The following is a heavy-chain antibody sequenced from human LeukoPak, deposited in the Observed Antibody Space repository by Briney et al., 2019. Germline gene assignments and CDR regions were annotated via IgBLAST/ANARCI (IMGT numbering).Heavy chain of an antibody. J-gene: IGHJ6*02. V-gene: IGHV4-59*12. D-gene: IGHD6-13*01. Sequence: SETLSLTCIVSSGFISIDYWRWIRQPRGEGRVWLGYLYYSGSTNYNPSHKSRVTRSVDTSKNQFSLKLSSVTAADTAVYYCARDGVAAAGKSPYYYYGMDVWGQGTTVTVSS. CDR3: ARDGVAAAGKSPYYYYGMDV. CDR2: LYYSGST. CDR1: SGFISIDY.